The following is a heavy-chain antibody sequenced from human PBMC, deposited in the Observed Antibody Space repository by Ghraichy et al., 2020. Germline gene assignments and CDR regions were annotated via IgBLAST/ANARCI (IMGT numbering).Heavy chain of an antibody. CDR3: ARDGMGSSWYGVHYYYGMDV. D-gene: IGHD6-13*01. V-gene: IGHV3-21*01. CDR2: ISSSSSYI. CDR1: GFTFSSYS. Sequence: GGYLRLSCAASGFTFSSYSMNWVRQAPGKGLEWVSSISSSSSYIYYADSVKGRFTISRDNAKNSLYLQMNSLRAEDTAVYYCARDGMGSSWYGVHYYYGMDVWGQGTTVTVSS. J-gene: IGHJ6*02.